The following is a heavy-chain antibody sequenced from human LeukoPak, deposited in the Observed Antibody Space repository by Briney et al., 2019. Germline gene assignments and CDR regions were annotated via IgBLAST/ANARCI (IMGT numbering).Heavy chain of an antibody. J-gene: IGHJ4*02. D-gene: IGHD3-22*01. CDR1: GGSLSSSSYY. CDR3: VRGDYYDSSGYGGEWDYFDY. Sequence: SETLSLTCTVSGGSLSSSSYYWGWIRQPPGKGLEWIGSIYYSGSTYYNPSLKSRVTISVDTSKNQFSLKLSSVTAADTAVYYCVRGDYYDSSGYGGEWDYFDYWGQGTLVTVSS. CDR2: IYYSGST. V-gene: IGHV4-39*07.